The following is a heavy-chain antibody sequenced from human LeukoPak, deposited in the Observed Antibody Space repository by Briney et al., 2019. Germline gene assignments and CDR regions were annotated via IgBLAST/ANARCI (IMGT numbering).Heavy chain of an antibody. CDR3: ARLYYYDSSGYEGFDP. CDR1: GGSISSYY. V-gene: IGHV4-59*01. Sequence: KPSETRSLTCTVAGGSISSYYWSWIRQPPGKGLEWIGYIYYSGSTNYNPSLKSRVTISVDTSKNQFSLKLSSVTAADTAVYYCARLYYYDSSGYEGFDPWGQGTLVTVSS. J-gene: IGHJ5*02. D-gene: IGHD3-22*01. CDR2: IYYSGST.